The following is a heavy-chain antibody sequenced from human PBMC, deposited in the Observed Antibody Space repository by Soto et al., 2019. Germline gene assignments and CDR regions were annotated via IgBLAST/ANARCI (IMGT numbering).Heavy chain of an antibody. D-gene: IGHD3-9*01. CDR2: ISYDGSNK. Sequence: LRLSCAASGFTFSSYGMHWVRQAPGKGLEWVAVISYDGSNKYYADSVKGRFTISRDNSKNTLYLQMNSLRAEDTATYYCVKDKKYDILSAWDALDIWGHGTLVTVSS. V-gene: IGHV3-30*18. CDR1: GFTFSSYG. CDR3: VKDKKYDILSAWDALDI. J-gene: IGHJ3*02.